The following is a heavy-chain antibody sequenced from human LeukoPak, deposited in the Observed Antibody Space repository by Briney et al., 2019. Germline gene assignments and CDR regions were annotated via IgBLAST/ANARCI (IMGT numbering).Heavy chain of an antibody. V-gene: IGHV3-64*02. J-gene: IGHJ4*02. CDR1: GFTFSGSS. CDR2: ISSSGDST. D-gene: IGHD4-17*01. CDR3: AKSDDYGDYVPVH. Sequence: GGSLRLSCAASGFTFSGSSMHWVRQAPGKGLEYVSTISSSGDSTYYADSVKGRFTVSRDNSKNTLYLQMGSLRVDGMAVYYCAKSDDYGDYVPVHWGQGTLVTVSS.